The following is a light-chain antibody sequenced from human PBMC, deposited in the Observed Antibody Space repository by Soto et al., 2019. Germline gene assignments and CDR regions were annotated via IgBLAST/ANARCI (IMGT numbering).Light chain of an antibody. J-gene: IGLJ2*01. CDR2: EVS. CDR1: SSDVGGYNY. Sequence: QSVLTQPASVSGSPGQSITISCTGTSSDVGGYNYVSWYQQHPGKAPKLMIYEVSNRPSGVSNRFSGSKSGNTVSLTISGLQAEYEADYYCSSYTSRSTLVFGGGTKLTVL. CDR3: SSYTSRSTLV. V-gene: IGLV2-14*01.